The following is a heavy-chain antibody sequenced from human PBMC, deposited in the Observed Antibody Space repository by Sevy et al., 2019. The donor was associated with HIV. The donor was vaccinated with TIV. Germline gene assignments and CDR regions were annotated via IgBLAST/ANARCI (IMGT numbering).Heavy chain of an antibody. V-gene: IGHV3-30-3*01. CDR3: ARDSNSGYYYYYAMDV. CDR2: ISYDGINK. Sequence: GGSLRFSCAASGFIFSNYAMHWVRQAPGKGLEWVAVISYDGINKYYADSVKGRFTISRDNSKNTLYVQMNSLRAEDTAVYYCARDSNSGYYYYYAMDVWGQGTTVTVSS. D-gene: IGHD1-26*01. J-gene: IGHJ6*02. CDR1: GFIFSNYA.